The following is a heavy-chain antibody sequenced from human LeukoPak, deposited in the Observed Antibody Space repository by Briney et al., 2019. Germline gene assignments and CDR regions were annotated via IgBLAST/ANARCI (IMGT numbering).Heavy chain of an antibody. J-gene: IGHJ4*02. V-gene: IGHV3-74*01. Sequence: GGSLRLSCAASGFTFSSYWIHWVRQAPGKGLLWVSRIDSDGSSTSYADSVKGRFTISRDNAKNTLYLQMNSLRAEDTALYYCARGGRGYYFDFWGQGILVTVSS. CDR2: IDSDGSST. CDR3: ARGGRGYYFDF. D-gene: IGHD5-12*01. CDR1: GFTFSSYW.